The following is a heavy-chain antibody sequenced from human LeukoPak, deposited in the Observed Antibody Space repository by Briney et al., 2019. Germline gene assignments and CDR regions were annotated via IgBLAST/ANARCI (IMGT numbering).Heavy chain of an antibody. CDR1: GFTFSTYW. CDR2: MKGDGSET. Sequence: GGSLRLSCAASGFTFSTYWMTWVRQAPGKGLEGVANMKGDGSETHYVDSVKGRFTISRDNAKNSLYLQMNSLRAEDTAVYYCARPAYTAAYDLWGQGTMVTVSS. J-gene: IGHJ3*01. V-gene: IGHV3-7*01. D-gene: IGHD3-16*01. CDR3: ARPAYTAAYDL.